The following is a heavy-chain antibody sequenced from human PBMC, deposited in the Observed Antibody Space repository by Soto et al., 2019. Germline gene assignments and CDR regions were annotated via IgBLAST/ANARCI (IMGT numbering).Heavy chain of an antibody. CDR3: ARDGYMIMYYFDY. Sequence: GGSLRLSCAASGFTFSSYAVHWVRQAPGKGLEWVAVISYDGSNKYYADSVKGRFTISRDNSKNTLYLQMNSLRAEDTAVYYCARDGYMIMYYFDYWGQGTLVTVSS. CDR2: ISYDGSNK. J-gene: IGHJ4*02. CDR1: GFTFSSYA. D-gene: IGHD1-1*01. V-gene: IGHV3-30-3*01.